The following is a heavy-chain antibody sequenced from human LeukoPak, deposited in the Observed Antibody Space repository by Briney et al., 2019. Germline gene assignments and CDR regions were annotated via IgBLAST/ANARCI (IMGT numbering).Heavy chain of an antibody. Sequence: SETLSLTCTVSGGSISSSSYCWGWIRHPPGKGLEWIGSIYYSGSTYYNPSLKSRVTISVDTSKNQFSLKLSSVTAADTAVYYCARPGVGGSYYHFDYWGQGTLVTVSS. V-gene: IGHV4-39*01. D-gene: IGHD1-26*01. CDR3: ARPGVGGSYYHFDY. J-gene: IGHJ4*02. CDR1: GGSISSSSYC. CDR2: IYYSGST.